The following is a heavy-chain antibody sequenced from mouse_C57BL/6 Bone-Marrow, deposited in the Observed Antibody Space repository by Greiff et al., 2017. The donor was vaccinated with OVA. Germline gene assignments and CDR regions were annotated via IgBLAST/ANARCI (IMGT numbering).Heavy chain of an antibody. CDR2: IRNKANGYTT. CDR3: ARYDGYYVDWFAY. D-gene: IGHD2-3*01. V-gene: IGHV7-4*01. CDR1: GFTFTDYY. Sequence: EVQLVESGGGLVQPGASLRLSCAASGFTFTDYYMSWVRQPPGKAPEWLALIRNKANGYTTEYTASVKGRFTISRDNSQNILYLQMNALRAEDSATYYCARYDGYYVDWFAYWGQGTLVTVSA. J-gene: IGHJ3*01.